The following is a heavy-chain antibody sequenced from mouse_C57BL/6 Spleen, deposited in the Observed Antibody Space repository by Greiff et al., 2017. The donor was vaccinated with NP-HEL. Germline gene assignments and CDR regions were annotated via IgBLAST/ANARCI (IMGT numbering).Heavy chain of an antibody. V-gene: IGHV1-52*01. D-gene: IGHD1-1*01. J-gene: IGHJ4*01. CDR2: IDPSDSET. Sequence: QVQLQQPGAELVRPGSSVKLSCKASGYTFTSYWMHWVKQRPIQGLEWIGNIDPSDSETHYNQKFKDKATLTVDKSSSTAYMQLSSLTSEDSAVYYCAITTVVAHSYAMDYWGQGTSVTVSS. CDR1: GYTFTSYW. CDR3: AITTVVAHSYAMDY.